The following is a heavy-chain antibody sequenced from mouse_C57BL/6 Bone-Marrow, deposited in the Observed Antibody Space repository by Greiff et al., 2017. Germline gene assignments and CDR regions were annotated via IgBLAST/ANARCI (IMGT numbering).Heavy chain of an antibody. V-gene: IGHV5-4*03. CDR2: ISDGGSYT. CDR3: ARASWDWYFDV. D-gene: IGHD4-1*01. CDR1: GFTFSSYA. Sequence: DVMLVESGGGLVKPGGSLTLSCAASGFTFSSYAMSWVRQTPVKRLEWVATISDGGSYTYYPDNVKGRFTISRDNAKNNLYLQMSHLKSEDTAMYYCARASWDWYFDVWGTGTTVTVSS. J-gene: IGHJ1*03.